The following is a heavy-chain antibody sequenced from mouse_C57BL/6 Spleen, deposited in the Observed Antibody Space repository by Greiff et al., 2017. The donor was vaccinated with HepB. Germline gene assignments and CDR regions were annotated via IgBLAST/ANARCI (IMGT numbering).Heavy chain of an antibody. CDR1: GYTFTSYW. Sequence: QVQLQQPGTELVKPGASVKLSCKASGYTFTSYWMHWVKQRPGQGLEWIGNINPSNGGTNYNEKFKSKATLTVDKSSSTAYMQLSSLTSEDSAVYDCARSRYYGSSQYYFDYWGQGTTLTVSS. CDR3: ARSRYYGSSQYYFDY. D-gene: IGHD1-1*01. V-gene: IGHV1-53*01. J-gene: IGHJ2*01. CDR2: INPSNGGT.